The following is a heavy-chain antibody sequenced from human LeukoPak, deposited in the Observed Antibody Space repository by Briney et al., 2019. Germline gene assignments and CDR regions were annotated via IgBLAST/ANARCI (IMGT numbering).Heavy chain of an antibody. CDR3: AKGSGAYGHPTSPLFDF. Sequence: GGSLRLSCMGSRFAFNYYGMHWVRQTPGRGLEWVAVVSADGSERYYAEFVKGRFTISRDNSKNTLFLEMSSLRTEDTAVYYCAKGSGAYGHPTSPLFDFWGQGTLVTVSS. J-gene: IGHJ4*02. V-gene: IGHV3-30*18. CDR2: VSADGSER. CDR1: RFAFNYYG. D-gene: IGHD3-3*01.